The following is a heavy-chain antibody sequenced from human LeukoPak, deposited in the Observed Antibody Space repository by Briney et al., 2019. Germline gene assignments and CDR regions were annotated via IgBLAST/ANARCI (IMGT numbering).Heavy chain of an antibody. Sequence: GESLKISCKGSGYRFTNYWIAWVRQMPGKGLEWMGIIYPGDSNTRYSPSFQGQVTISADKSIGTAYLQWGSLKASDTAMYYCARGLSGSYYSYWFDPWGQGTLVTVSS. V-gene: IGHV5-51*01. D-gene: IGHD1-26*01. CDR1: GYRFTNYW. CDR3: ARGLSGSYYSYWFDP. CDR2: IYPGDSNT. J-gene: IGHJ5*02.